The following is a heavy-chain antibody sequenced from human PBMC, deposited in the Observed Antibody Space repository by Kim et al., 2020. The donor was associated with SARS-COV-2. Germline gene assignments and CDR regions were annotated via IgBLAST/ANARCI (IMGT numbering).Heavy chain of an antibody. CDR3: ARLGAPTVTTSLGFDY. D-gene: IGHD4-4*01. J-gene: IGHJ4*01. CDR1: GGSISSSSYY. CDR2: IYYSVST. V-gene: IGHV4-39*01. Sequence: SETLSLTCTVSGGSISSSSYYWGWIRQPPGKGLEWIGSIYYSVSTYYNPSLKSRVTISVDTSKNQFSLKLSSVTAADTAVYYCARLGAPTVTTSLGFDY.